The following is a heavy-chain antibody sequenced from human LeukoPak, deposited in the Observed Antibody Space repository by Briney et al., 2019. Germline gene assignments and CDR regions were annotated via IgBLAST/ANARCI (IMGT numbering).Heavy chain of an antibody. J-gene: IGHJ6*03. V-gene: IGHV3-48*02. CDR1: GLTFSSYS. CDR2: ISSFSGTI. D-gene: IGHD6-13*01. Sequence: GGSLRLSCAASGLTFSSYSMNWVRQAPGKGLEWVAYISSFSGTIYYADSVKGRFTISRDNAKNSLYLQMNSLRDEDTAVYYCARARSSWYYYYYMDVWGKGTTVTVSS. CDR3: ARARSSWYYYYYMDV.